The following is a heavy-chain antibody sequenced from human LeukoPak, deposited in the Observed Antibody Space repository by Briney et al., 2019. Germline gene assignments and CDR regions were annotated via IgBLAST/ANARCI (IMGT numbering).Heavy chain of an antibody. V-gene: IGHV4-38-2*02. CDR1: GYSISSGYY. D-gene: IGHD6-6*01. Sequence: PSETLSLTCTVSGYSISSGYYWGWIRQPPGKGLEWIGSIYHSGSTYYNPSLKSRVTISVDTSKNQFSLKLSSVTAADTAVYYCARSWTAARPSDYWGQGTLVTVSS. CDR2: IYHSGST. CDR3: ARSWTAARPSDY. J-gene: IGHJ4*02.